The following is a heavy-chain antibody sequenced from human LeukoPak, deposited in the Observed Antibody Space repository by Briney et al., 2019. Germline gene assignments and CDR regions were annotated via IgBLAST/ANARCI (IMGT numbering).Heavy chain of an antibody. V-gene: IGHV4-59*01. CDR1: GASISNDY. D-gene: IGHD3-9*01. J-gene: IGHJ4*02. CDR2: IYHTGIT. CDR3: ARARDTLTGYSSFDY. Sequence: SETLSLTCTVSGASISNDYWSWVRQPPGKGLEWIGHIYHTGITRYKPSLKSRLTISLDSSKNQFSLKLNSMTAADTAVYYCARARDTLTGYSSFDYWGQGTLVTVSS.